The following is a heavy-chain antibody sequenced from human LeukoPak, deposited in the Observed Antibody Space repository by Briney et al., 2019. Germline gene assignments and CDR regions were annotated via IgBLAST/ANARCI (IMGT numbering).Heavy chain of an antibody. CDR1: GFTFSSYG. V-gene: IGHV3-23*01. D-gene: IGHD3-10*01. Sequence: GGSLRLSCAASGFTFSSYGMSWVRQAPGKGLEWVSAISGSGGSTYYADSVKGRFTISRDNSKNTLYLQMNSLRAEDTAVYYCAKIGVRGVIIRANWFDPWGQGTLVTVSS. CDR3: AKIGVRGVIIRANWFDP. CDR2: ISGSGGST. J-gene: IGHJ5*02.